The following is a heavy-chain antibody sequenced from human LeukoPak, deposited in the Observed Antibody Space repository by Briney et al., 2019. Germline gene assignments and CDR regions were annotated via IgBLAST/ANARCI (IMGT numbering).Heavy chain of an antibody. CDR3: AREGYSSSWYYFDY. J-gene: IGHJ4*02. CDR1: GFTVSSNY. D-gene: IGHD6-13*01. CDR2: IYSGGST. V-gene: IGHV3-66*01. Sequence: GGSLRLSCAASGFTVSSNYMSWVRQAPGKGLEWVSVIYSGGSTYYADSVKGRFTISRDNSKNTLYLQMNSLRAEDTAVHYCAREGYSSSWYYFDYWGQGTLVTVSS.